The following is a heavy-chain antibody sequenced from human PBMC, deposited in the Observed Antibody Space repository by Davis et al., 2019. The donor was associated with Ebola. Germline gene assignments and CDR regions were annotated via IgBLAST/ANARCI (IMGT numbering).Heavy chain of an antibody. Sequence: MPSETLSLTCTVSGGSISSTSHYWGWIRQPPGKGLQWIGSIYYSGSTYYNPSLKSRVTISVDTSKNQFSLKLSSVTAADTAVYYCARDAGYSYGFDYWGQGTLVTVSS. V-gene: IGHV4-39*02. J-gene: IGHJ4*02. CDR1: GGSISSTSHY. CDR3: ARDAGYSYGFDY. CDR2: IYYSGST. D-gene: IGHD5-18*01.